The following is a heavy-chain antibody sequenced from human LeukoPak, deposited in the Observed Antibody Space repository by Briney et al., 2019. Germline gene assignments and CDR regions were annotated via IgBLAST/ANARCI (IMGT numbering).Heavy chain of an antibody. J-gene: IGHJ4*02. V-gene: IGHV4-39*01. CDR1: GGSISSNAYY. D-gene: IGHD1-26*01. CDR3: AYSGSYGHLGY. CDR2: IYSSVST. Sequence: PLETLSLTCTVSGGSISSNAYYWAWIRQPPGKGLEWIGSIYSSVSTYYNPSLKSRVTISVDTSKNQFSLRLSSVTAAGTALYYCAYSGSYGHLGYWGQGIPVTVSS.